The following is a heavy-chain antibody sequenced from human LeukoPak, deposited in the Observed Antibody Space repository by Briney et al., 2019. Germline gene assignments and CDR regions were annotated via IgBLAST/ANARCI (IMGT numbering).Heavy chain of an antibody. CDR2: MNPNSGNT. J-gene: IGHJ5*02. CDR3: ARGLTEAVAGTDWFDP. Sequence: ASVKVSCKASGYTFTNYDINWVRQATGQGLEWMGWMNPNSGNTGYAQKFQGRVTITKNTSISTAYMELSSLRSEDTAVYYCARGLTEAVAGTDWFDPWGQGTLVTVSS. CDR1: GYTFTNYD. D-gene: IGHD6-19*01. V-gene: IGHV1-8*03.